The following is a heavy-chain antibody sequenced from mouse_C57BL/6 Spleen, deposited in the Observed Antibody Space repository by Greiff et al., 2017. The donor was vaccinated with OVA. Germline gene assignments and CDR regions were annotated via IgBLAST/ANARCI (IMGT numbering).Heavy chain of an antibody. J-gene: IGHJ4*01. CDR3: ARQSTMIRMDY. CDR1: GFTFSDYG. Sequence: EVKLMESGGGLVKPGGSLKLSCAASGFTFSDYGMHWVRQAPEKGLEWVAYISSGSSTIYYADTVKGRFTISRDNAKNTLFLQMTSLRSEDTAMYYCARQSTMIRMDYWGQGTSVTVSS. D-gene: IGHD2-4*01. CDR2: ISSGSSTI. V-gene: IGHV5-17*01.